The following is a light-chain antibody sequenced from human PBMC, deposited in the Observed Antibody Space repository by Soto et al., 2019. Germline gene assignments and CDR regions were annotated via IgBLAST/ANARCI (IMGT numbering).Light chain of an antibody. V-gene: IGLV1-47*01. CDR2: RNN. CDR3: AAWDDSLSAWV. CDR1: SSNIGSHY. J-gene: IGLJ3*02. Sequence: QAVVTQPPSASGTPGQRVTISSSGSSSNIGSHYVHWYQQLPGTAPKLLIYRNNQRPSGVPDRFSGSKSGTSASLAISGLRSEDEADYYCAAWDDSLSAWVFGGGTKLTVL.